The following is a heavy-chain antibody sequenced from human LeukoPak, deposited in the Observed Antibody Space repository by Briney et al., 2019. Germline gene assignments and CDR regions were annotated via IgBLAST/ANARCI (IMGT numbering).Heavy chain of an antibody. Sequence: SETLSLTCAVYGGSFSDYYWSWIRQPPGKGLEWIGEINHSGSTNYNPSLKSRVTISVDTSKNQFSLKLSSVTAADTAVYYCARRGRPGKVRGVIITNWFDPWGQGTLVTVSS. D-gene: IGHD3-10*01. CDR3: ARRGRPGKVRGVIITNWFDP. V-gene: IGHV4-34*01. J-gene: IGHJ5*02. CDR2: INHSGST. CDR1: GGSFSDYY.